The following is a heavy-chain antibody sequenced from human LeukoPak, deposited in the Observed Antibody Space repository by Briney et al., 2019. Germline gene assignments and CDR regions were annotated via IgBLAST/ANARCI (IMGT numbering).Heavy chain of an antibody. Sequence: GSLRLSCAASGFTVSSNYMSWVRQAPGKGLEWVAVISYDGSNKYYADSVKGRFTISRDNSKNTLYLQMNSLRAEDTAVYYCAREYCSSTSCYFDYWGQGTLVTVSS. CDR2: ISYDGSNK. V-gene: IGHV3-30-3*01. D-gene: IGHD2-2*01. CDR1: GFTVSSNY. CDR3: AREYCSSTSCYFDY. J-gene: IGHJ4*02.